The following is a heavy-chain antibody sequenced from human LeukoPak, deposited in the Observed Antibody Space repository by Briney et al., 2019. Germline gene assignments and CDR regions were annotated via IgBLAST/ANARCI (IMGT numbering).Heavy chain of an antibody. D-gene: IGHD4-23*01. Sequence: SGPTLVKPTQTLTLTCTFSGFSLSTSGMRESWIRQTPGKALEWLARIDWDDDKFYSTSLKTRLTISKDTSKTHVVPTMTNMDPVDTATYYCARLFYGGNSIDYFDYWGQGTLVTVSS. V-gene: IGHV2-70*04. CDR2: IDWDDDK. CDR1: GFSLSTSGMR. CDR3: ARLFYGGNSIDYFDY. J-gene: IGHJ4*02.